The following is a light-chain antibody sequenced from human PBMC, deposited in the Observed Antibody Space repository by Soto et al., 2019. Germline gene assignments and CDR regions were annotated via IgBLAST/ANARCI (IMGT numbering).Light chain of an antibody. Sequence: TQSPATLSSFPGDRVTLSCRASHSLIKWLAWYQQKPGKAPKLLIYEASTLQSGVPSRFSGSGFGTEFTLTISSLQPDDLGTYYCQQYNTFLTFGGGTRLEIK. J-gene: IGKJ5*01. V-gene: IGKV1-5*03. CDR2: EAS. CDR3: QQYNTFLT. CDR1: HSLIKW.